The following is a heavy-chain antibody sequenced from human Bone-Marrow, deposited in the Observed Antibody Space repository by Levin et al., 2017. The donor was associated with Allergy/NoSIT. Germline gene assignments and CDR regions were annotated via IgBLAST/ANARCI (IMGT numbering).Heavy chain of an antibody. CDR1: GGAFNSFA. CDR2: VIPIFGTA. Sequence: AASVKVSCKASGGAFNSFAINWVRQAPGQGLEWMGEVIPIFGTATYAQKFQGRLTITADEPTSTNFMELTSLKSEDSAVYYCATPPPRSNFWSGTTEEGFDIWGQGTMVTVSS. V-gene: IGHV1-69*13. J-gene: IGHJ3*02. CDR3: ATPPPRSNFWSGTTEEGFDI. D-gene: IGHD3-3*01.